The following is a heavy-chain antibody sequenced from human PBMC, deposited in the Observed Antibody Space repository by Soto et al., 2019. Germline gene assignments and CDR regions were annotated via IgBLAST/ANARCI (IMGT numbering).Heavy chain of an antibody. CDR1: GYSFTIYG. D-gene: IGHD2-15*01. CDR2: ISTYDGNT. CDR3: ARDRGRSCIGGTCPFDY. Sequence: ASVKVSCKASGYSFTIYGITWVRQAPGQGLEWMGWISTYDGNTNYAQNFQGRVSMARDTSTSTAYMELRSLRSDGTAVYYCARDRGRSCIGGTCPFDYWGQGTLVTVSS. V-gene: IGHV1-18*01. J-gene: IGHJ4*02.